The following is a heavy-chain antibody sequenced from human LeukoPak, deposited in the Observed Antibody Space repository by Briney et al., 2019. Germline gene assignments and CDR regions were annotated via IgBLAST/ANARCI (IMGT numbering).Heavy chain of an antibody. D-gene: IGHD6-19*01. CDR2: MNPNSGDA. Sequence: ASVKVSCEASGYSFTDYYMHWVRQAPGQGLEWMGWMNPNSGDAGYAQRFQGRVTITRNTSISTAYMELSSLRSEDTAVYYCARGIAVTGLYYFDYWGQGTLVTVSS. CDR3: ARGIAVTGLYYFDY. J-gene: IGHJ4*02. V-gene: IGHV1-8*03. CDR1: GYSFTDYY.